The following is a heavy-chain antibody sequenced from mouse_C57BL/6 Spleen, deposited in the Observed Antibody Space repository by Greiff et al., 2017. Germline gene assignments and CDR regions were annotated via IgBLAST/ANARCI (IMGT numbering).Heavy chain of an antibody. D-gene: IGHD2-4*01. CDR3: ARDDYDVSFAY. CDR1: GFTFSDYG. Sequence: EVMLVESGGGLVKPGGSLKLSCAASGFTFSDYGMHWVRQAPEKGLEWVAYISSGSSTIYYADTVKGRFTISRDNAKNTLFLQMTSLRSEDTAMYYCARDDYDVSFAYWGQGTLVTVSA. J-gene: IGHJ3*01. V-gene: IGHV5-17*01. CDR2: ISSGSSTI.